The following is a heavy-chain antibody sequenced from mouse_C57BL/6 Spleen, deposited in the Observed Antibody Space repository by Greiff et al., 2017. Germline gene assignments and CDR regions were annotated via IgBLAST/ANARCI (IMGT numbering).Heavy chain of an antibody. CDR1: GYTFTSYW. Sequence: QVQLQQPGAELVRPGSSVKLSCKASGYTFTSYWMHWVKQRPIQGLEWIGNIDPSDSETHYNQKFKDKATLTVDKSSSTAYMQLSSLTSEDSAVYYCARDYYPGWFAYWGQGTLVTVSA. V-gene: IGHV1-52*01. D-gene: IGHD1-1*01. CDR2: IDPSDSET. CDR3: ARDYYPGWFAY. J-gene: IGHJ3*01.